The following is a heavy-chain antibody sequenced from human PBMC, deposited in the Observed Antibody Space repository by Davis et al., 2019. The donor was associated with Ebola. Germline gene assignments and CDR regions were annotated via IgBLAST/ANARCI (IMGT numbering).Heavy chain of an antibody. D-gene: IGHD3-10*01. J-gene: IGHJ5*02. CDR2: INSDGSNT. Sequence: PGGSLRLSCAASGFTFSSYAMSWVRQAPGKGLVWVSRINSDGSNTSYADSVKGRFTISRDISKNTLYLQMNSLRVEDTAVYSCARHDEGRLVAWGQGTLVTVSS. CDR1: GFTFSSYA. CDR3: ARHDEGRLVA. V-gene: IGHV3-74*01.